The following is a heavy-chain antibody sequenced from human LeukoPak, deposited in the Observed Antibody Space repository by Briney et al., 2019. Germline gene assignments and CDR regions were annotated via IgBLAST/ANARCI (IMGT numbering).Heavy chain of an antibody. CDR1: GFTFSSYV. V-gene: IGHV3-30-3*01. J-gene: IGHJ4*02. D-gene: IGHD6-13*01. Sequence: GRSLRLSCAASGFTFSSYVMHWVRQAPGRGLEWVAVISFDGTSKYYADSVKGRFTISRDNSRNTLSLQMNSLRAEDTAVYYCASSSSWYFSHGSQGGEWGQGTLVTVSS. CDR3: ASSSSWYFSHGSQGGE. CDR2: ISFDGTSK.